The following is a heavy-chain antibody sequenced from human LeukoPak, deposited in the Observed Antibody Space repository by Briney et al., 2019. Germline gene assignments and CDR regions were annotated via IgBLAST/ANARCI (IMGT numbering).Heavy chain of an antibody. V-gene: IGHV3-23*01. D-gene: IGHD3-22*01. CDR1: GFTFRSYA. CDR2: IRGGGGST. J-gene: IGHJ4*02. CDR3: ANQRLDSSGLYLHY. Sequence: PGGSLRLSCAPPGFTFRSYAMSWVRQAPGEGLEWVSAIRGGGGSTFYADSAKGRFTISRDNSKNTKCLQMNRLTVEDTAVYYCANQRLDSSGLYLHYWGQGTLVTVSS.